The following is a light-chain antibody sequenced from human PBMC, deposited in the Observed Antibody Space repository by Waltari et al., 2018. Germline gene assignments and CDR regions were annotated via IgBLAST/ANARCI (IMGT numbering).Light chain of an antibody. CDR1: QSISTN. CDR3: QQYKNWPRT. Sequence: EKVMTQSPATLSVSPGERATLSCRASQSISTNLAWYQQKPGQAPRPLIYCASTRATGIPAMFSGSGSGTEFTLSISSLQCEDFASYYCQQYKNWPRTFGQGTKVESK. CDR2: CAS. V-gene: IGKV3-15*01. J-gene: IGKJ1*01.